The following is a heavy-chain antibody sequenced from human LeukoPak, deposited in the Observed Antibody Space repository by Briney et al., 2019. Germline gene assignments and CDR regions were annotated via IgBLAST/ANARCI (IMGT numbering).Heavy chain of an antibody. V-gene: IGHV1-8*01. J-gene: IGHJ5*02. D-gene: IGHD3-3*01. CDR3: ARGGRITIFGVVENWFDP. CDR2: MNPNSGNT. CDR1: GYTFTSYD. Sequence: ASVKVSCKASGYTFTSYDINWVRQATGPGLEWMGWMNPNSGNTGYAQKFQGRVTMTRNTSISTAYMELSSLRSEDTAVYYCARGGRITIFGVVENWFDPWGQGTLVTVSS.